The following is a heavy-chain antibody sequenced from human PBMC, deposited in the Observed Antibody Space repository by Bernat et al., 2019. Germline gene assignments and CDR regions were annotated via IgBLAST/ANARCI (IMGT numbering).Heavy chain of an antibody. V-gene: IGHV1-18*01. Sequence: QVQLVQSGAEVKKPGASVKVSCKASGYTFTSYGISWVQQAPGQGLEWMGWISAYNGNTNYAQKLQGRVTMTTDTSTSTAYMELRSLRSDDTAVYYCAPTQVDCSGGSCYPRPFDYWGQGTLVTVSS. CDR2: ISAYNGNT. D-gene: IGHD2-15*01. CDR1: GYTFTSYG. CDR3: APTQVDCSGGSCYPRPFDY. J-gene: IGHJ4*02.